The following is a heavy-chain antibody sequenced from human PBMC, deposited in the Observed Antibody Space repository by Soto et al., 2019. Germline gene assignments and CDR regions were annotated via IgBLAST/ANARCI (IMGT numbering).Heavy chain of an antibody. CDR1: GYSFTTYC. D-gene: IGHD6-13*01. Sequence: GASLNISSKGSGYSFTTYCIGCLLQMPGKDLEWMGIIYPGDSDTRYTPSFQGQVTISADKSISTAYLQWSSLKASDTAMYYCARTAAAGKYYYGMDVWGQGTTVTVS. CDR3: ARTAAAGKYYYGMDV. V-gene: IGHV5-51*01. CDR2: IYPGDSDT. J-gene: IGHJ6*02.